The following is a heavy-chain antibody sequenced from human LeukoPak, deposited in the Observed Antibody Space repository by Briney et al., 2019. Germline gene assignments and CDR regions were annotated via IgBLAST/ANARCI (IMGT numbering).Heavy chain of an antibody. CDR3: ARPHSPYYDFWSGLSDDAFDI. J-gene: IGHJ3*02. CDR1: GYTFTSYD. D-gene: IGHD3-3*01. Sequence: ASVKVSYKASGYTFTSYDINWVRQATGQRLEWMGWMNPNRGNTGYSQKFQGRVTMTRNTSISTAYMELSSLRPEDTAVYYCARPHSPYYDFWSGLSDDAFDIWGQGTMVTVSS. V-gene: IGHV1-8*01. CDR2: MNPNRGNT.